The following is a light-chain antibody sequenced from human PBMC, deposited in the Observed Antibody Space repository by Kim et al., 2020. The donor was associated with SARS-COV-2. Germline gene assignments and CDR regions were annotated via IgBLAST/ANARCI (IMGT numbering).Light chain of an antibody. CDR2: NTD. Sequence: GGTVPLTCDWNSGSVSTGHYPSWSQQTPGQPPRTLICNTDARSSGVPDRCSGAILGGKAALTFTGAQPDDDCDYYCMLYLGNGISVFGGGTKLTVL. V-gene: IGLV8-61*01. CDR3: MLYLGNGISV. J-gene: IGLJ3*02. CDR1: SGSVSTGHY.